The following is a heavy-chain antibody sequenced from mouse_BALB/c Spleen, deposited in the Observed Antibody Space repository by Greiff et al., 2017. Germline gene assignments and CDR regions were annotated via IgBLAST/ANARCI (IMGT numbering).Heavy chain of an antibody. D-gene: IGHD2-10*02. Sequence: QVHVKQSGPGLVAPSQSLSITCTVSGFSLTSYGVHWVRQPPGKGLEWLGVIWAGGSTNYNSALMSRLSISKDNSKSQVFLKMNSLQTDDTAMYYCARDPYGNYGSAMDYWGQGTSVTVSS. CDR1: GFSLTSYG. V-gene: IGHV2-9*02. CDR3: ARDPYGNYGSAMDY. J-gene: IGHJ4*01. CDR2: IWAGGST.